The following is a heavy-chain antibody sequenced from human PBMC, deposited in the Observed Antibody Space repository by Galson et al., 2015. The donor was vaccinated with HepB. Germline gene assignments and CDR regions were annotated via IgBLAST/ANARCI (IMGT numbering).Heavy chain of an antibody. CDR1: GYSFTSYD. J-gene: IGHJ3*02. D-gene: IGHD1-14*01. V-gene: IGHV1-3*04. CDR3: ARDGPGIRAFDI. Sequence: SVKVSCKGSGYSFTSYDLHWVRQAPGQRLEWMGWINTGNGNTKYSQKFQGRATTTRDTSASTAYMELSSLRSEDTAVYYCARDGPGIRAFDIWCQGTMVTVSS. CDR2: INTGNGNT.